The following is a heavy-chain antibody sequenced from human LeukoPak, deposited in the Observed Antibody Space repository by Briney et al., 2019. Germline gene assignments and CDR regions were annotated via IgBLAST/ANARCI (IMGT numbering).Heavy chain of an antibody. V-gene: IGHV3-9*01. J-gene: IGHJ4*02. CDR2: ISWNSGSI. CDR3: ARDTAMIGTPDYFDY. Sequence: GRSLRLSCAASGFTFDDYAMHWVRQAPGKGLEWVSGISWNSGSIGYADSVKGRFSISRDNAKNSLYLQMNSLRAEDTAVYYCARDTAMIGTPDYFDYWGQGTLVTVS. D-gene: IGHD5-18*01. CDR1: GFTFDDYA.